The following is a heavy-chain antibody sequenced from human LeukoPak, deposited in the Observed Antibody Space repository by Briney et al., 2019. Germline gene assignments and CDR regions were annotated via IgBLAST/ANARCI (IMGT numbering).Heavy chain of an antibody. D-gene: IGHD3-9*01. CDR1: GFTFGDYA. Sequence: GGSLRLSCTASGFTFGDYAMSWVGQAPGKGLEWISNIRTTAEGAKYAYYADSVKGRVTISRDDGKNTLYLHMNSLRDDDTAVYYCATDQRYAFDYWGRGILVTVSS. J-gene: IGHJ4*02. CDR2: IRTTAEGAKYA. V-gene: IGHV3-48*02. CDR3: ATDQRYAFDY.